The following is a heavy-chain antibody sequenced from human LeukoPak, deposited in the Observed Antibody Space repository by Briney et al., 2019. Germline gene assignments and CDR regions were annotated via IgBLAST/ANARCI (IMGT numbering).Heavy chain of an antibody. Sequence: GGSLRLSCAASGFTFSSYSMNWVRQAPGKGLEWVSSISSSSSYIYYADSVKGRFTISRDNAKNSLYLQMNSLRAEDTAVYYCARDIKQQLVSRYYGMDVWGQGTTDTVSS. J-gene: IGHJ6*02. CDR2: ISSSSSYI. D-gene: IGHD6-13*01. V-gene: IGHV3-21*01. CDR3: ARDIKQQLVSRYYGMDV. CDR1: GFTFSSYS.